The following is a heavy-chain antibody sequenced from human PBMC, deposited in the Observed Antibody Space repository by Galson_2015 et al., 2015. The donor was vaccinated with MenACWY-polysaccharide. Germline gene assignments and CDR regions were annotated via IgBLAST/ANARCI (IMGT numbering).Heavy chain of an antibody. CDR3: VSPESSEYYAF. D-gene: IGHD3-22*01. CDR1: GYIFTKHW. CDR2: IYPTDSDA. J-gene: IGHJ4*02. V-gene: IGHV5-51*03. Sequence: QSGAAVEKPGESLTMSCKGSGYIFTKHWVGWVCQVPGKGVEGMGIIYPTDSDAKYSPSFQGQVTLSIDKSINTAFLQWISLKASDTAMYYCVSPESSEYYAFWGQGALVTVTS.